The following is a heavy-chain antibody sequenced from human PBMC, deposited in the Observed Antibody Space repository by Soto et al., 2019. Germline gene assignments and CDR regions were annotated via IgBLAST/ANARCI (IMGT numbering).Heavy chain of an antibody. CDR2: IYHSGST. D-gene: IGHD5-18*01. Sequence: QVQLQESGPGLVKPSGTLSLTCAVSGGSISSSNWWSWVRPPPGKGLEWIEEIYHSGSTNYNPSLKSRVTIAVDKPKNQFSQKLSSVTAADKAVYYCARGSLQHPDYWGQGTLVTVSS. J-gene: IGHJ4*02. V-gene: IGHV4-4*02. CDR1: GGSISSSNW. CDR3: ARGSLQHPDY.